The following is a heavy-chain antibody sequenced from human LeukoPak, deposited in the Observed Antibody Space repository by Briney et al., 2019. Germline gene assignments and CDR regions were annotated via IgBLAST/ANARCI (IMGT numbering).Heavy chain of an antibody. V-gene: IGHV4-59*01. Sequence: SETLSLTCTVSVGSISGNYWTWTRQPPGKGLEWIGQIHYTGKADYNPSLRSRITISVDTSKNQMFLKVSSVTAADTAVYYCARFGPYYDMDVWGQGTTVTVSS. CDR3: ARFGPYYDMDV. J-gene: IGHJ6*02. CDR1: VGSISGNY. CDR2: IHYTGKA. D-gene: IGHD3/OR15-3a*01.